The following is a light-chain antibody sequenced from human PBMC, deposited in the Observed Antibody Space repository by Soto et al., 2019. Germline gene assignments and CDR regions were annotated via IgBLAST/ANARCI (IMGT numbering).Light chain of an antibody. Sequence: QSVLTQPPSVSEAPRQRVTISCSGSSSNIGNNAVNWYQQLPGKAPKLLIYYDDLLPSGVSDRFSGSKSGTSASLAISGLESEDEADYYCAAWDDSLNGVVFGGATKLTV. CDR3: AAWDDSLNGVV. CDR1: SSNIGNNA. V-gene: IGLV1-36*01. CDR2: YDD. J-gene: IGLJ2*01.